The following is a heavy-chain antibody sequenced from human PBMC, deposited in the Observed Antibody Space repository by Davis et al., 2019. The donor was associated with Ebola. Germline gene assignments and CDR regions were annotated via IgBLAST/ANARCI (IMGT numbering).Heavy chain of an antibody. CDR3: ARRTPTYYYYAMYV. V-gene: IGHV4-59*08. D-gene: IGHD2-15*01. J-gene: IGHJ6*02. Sequence: SETLSLTCTVSGGSISPYYWSWIRQSPGKGLEWIGYIYYTGNTNYNPSLKNRVTMSVDTSRNQFSLKLTSVTAADTAVYYCARRTPTYYYYAMYVWGQGTAVTVSS. CDR2: IYYTGNT. CDR1: GGSISPYY.